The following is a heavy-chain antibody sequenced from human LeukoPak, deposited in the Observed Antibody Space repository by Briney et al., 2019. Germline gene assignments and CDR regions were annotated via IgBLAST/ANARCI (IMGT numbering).Heavy chain of an antibody. CDR3: ARRMITFGGVIAN. Sequence: EASVKVSCKASVYTFTSYDINWVRQATGQGLEWMGWMNPNSGNTGYAQKFQGRVTMTRNTSISTAYMELSSLRSEDTAVYYCARRMITFGGVIANWGQGTLGTVSS. D-gene: IGHD3-16*02. CDR2: MNPNSGNT. V-gene: IGHV1-8*01. CDR1: VYTFTSYD. J-gene: IGHJ4*02.